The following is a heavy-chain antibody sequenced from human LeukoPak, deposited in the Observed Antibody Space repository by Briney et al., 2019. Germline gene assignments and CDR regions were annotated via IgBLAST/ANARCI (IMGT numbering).Heavy chain of an antibody. V-gene: IGHV1-18*01. CDR3: ARSHSYGYYYYYYYMDV. Sequence: GASVKVSCKTSGYTLTSYGISWVQQAPGQGLEWMGWINVYSGNTNYAQKFQGRVTMTTDRSMTTAYMELSSLRSEDTAVYYCARSHSYGYYYYYYYMDVWGKGTTVTVSS. CDR2: INVYSGNT. J-gene: IGHJ6*03. CDR1: GYTLTSYG. D-gene: IGHD5-18*01.